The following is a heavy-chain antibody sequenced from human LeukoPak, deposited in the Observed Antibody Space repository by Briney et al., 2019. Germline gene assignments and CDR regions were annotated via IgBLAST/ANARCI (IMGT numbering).Heavy chain of an antibody. J-gene: IGHJ3*02. V-gene: IGHV3-33*06. CDR2: IWYDGSNN. D-gene: IGHD3-22*01. Sequence: TGGSLRLSCAASGFTFSSYGMHWVRQAPGKGLEWVAVIWYDGSNNYYADSVKGRFTISRDNSKNTLYLQMNSLRAEDTAVYYCAKDFTMIAEGAFDIWGQGTMVTVSS. CDR3: AKDFTMIAEGAFDI. CDR1: GFTFSSYG.